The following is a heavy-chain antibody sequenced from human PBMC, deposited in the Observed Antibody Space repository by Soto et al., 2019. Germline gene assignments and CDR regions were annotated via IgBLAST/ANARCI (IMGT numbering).Heavy chain of an antibody. D-gene: IGHD2-2*01. CDR1: GFTFSSYA. Sequence: GGSLRLSCAASGFTFSSYAMRWVRQAPGKGLEWVSAISGSGGSTYYADSEKGRITSSRANSKNSLYLHMNSPRAEATALYYCAKDIVVVPAAIDYWGQGTLVTVSS. V-gene: IGHV3-23*01. CDR2: ISGSGGST. J-gene: IGHJ4*02. CDR3: AKDIVVVPAAIDY.